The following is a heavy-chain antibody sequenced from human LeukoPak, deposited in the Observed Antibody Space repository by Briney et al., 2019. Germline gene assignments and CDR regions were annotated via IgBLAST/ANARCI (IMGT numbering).Heavy chain of an antibody. CDR2: IYYSGST. D-gene: IGHD2-2*02. CDR1: GGSISSGGYY. Sequence: PSQTLSLTCTVSGGSISSGGYYWSWIRQHPGKGLEWIGYIYYSGSTYYNPSLKSRVTILVDTSKNQFSLKLSSVTAADTAVYYCARLPGEVCSSTSCYSWFDPWGQGTLVTVSS. J-gene: IGHJ5*02. CDR3: ARLPGEVCSSTSCYSWFDP. V-gene: IGHV4-31*03.